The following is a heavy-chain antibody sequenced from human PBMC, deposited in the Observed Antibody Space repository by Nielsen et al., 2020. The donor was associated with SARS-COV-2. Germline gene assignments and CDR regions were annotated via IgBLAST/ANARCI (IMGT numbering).Heavy chain of an antibody. Sequence: ASVKVSCKASGYSLTSYYIQWVRQAPGQGLEWMGIIDPNYGTTTYAQRFQGRVTMTRDTSASTVYIELTSDDTAVYYCARARATIFGLVMSYGMDVWGQGTTVAVSS. J-gene: IGHJ6*02. CDR1: GYSLTSYY. D-gene: IGHD3/OR15-3a*01. CDR2: IDPNYGTT. V-gene: IGHV1-46*01. CDR3: ARARATIFGLVMSYGMDV.